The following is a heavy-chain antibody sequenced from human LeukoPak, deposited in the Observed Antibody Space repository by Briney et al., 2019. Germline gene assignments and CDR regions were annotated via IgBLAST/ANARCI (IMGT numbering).Heavy chain of an antibody. J-gene: IGHJ4*02. Sequence: GASVKVSCKASGYTFTSYGISGVRQAPGQGLEWMGWISAYNGNTNYVQKLQGRVTMTTDTSTSTAYMELRSLRSDDTAVYYCARDLYYYDSSGSNQGYWGQGTLVTVSS. CDR3: ARDLYYYDSSGSNQGY. CDR1: GYTFTSYG. V-gene: IGHV1-18*01. CDR2: ISAYNGNT. D-gene: IGHD3-22*01.